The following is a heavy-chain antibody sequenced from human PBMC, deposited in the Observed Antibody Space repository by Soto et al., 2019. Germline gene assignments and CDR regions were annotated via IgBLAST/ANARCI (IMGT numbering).Heavy chain of an antibody. CDR2: ISYDGSNK. Sequence: GGSLRLSCAASGFTFSSYGMHWVRQAPGKGLEWVAVISYDGSNKYYADSVKGRFTISRDNSKNTLYLQMNSLRAEDTAVYYCAKDTYYDFWSGYYTVDYWGQGT. CDR3: AKDTYYDFWSGYYTVDY. CDR1: GFTFSSYG. D-gene: IGHD3-3*01. J-gene: IGHJ4*02. V-gene: IGHV3-30*18.